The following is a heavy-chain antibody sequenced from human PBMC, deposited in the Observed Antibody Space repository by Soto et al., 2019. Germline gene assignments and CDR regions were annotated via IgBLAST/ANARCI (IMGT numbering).Heavy chain of an antibody. J-gene: IGHJ4*02. Sequence: GGSLRLSCAASGFTFSSYSMNWVRQAPGKGLEWVSSISSSSSYIYYADSVKGRFTISRDNAKNSLYLQMNSLRAEDTAVYYCARSPGDSSGYIQTFDYWGQGTLVTVSS. CDR1: GFTFSSYS. CDR2: ISSSSSYI. D-gene: IGHD3-22*01. CDR3: ARSPGDSSGYIQTFDY. V-gene: IGHV3-21*01.